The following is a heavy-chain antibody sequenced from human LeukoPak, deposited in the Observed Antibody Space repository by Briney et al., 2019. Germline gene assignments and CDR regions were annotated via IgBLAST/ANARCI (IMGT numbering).Heavy chain of an antibody. J-gene: IGHJ4*02. D-gene: IGHD3-10*01. CDR3: VKGDYYGSGTIIVL. CDR1: GYTLTELS. Sequence: ASVKVSCKVSGYTLTELSMHWVRQAPGKGLEWMGWINPNSGGTNYAQKFQGRVTMTRDTSISTAYMELTSLRSDDTAVYYCVKGDYYGSGTIIVLWGQGTLVTVSS. V-gene: IGHV1-2*02. CDR2: INPNSGGT.